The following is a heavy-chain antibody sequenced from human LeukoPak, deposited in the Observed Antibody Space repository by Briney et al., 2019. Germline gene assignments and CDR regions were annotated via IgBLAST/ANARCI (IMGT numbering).Heavy chain of an antibody. Sequence: GGSLRLSCAASGFTFSSYSMNWVRQAPGKGLEWVSSISSSSSYIYYADSVKGRFTISRDNAKNSLYLQMNSLRAEDTAVYYCARAQIAAAAKSAFDIWGQGTMVTVSS. CDR2: ISSSSSYI. D-gene: IGHD6-13*01. J-gene: IGHJ3*02. V-gene: IGHV3-21*01. CDR3: ARAQIAAAAKSAFDI. CDR1: GFTFSSYS.